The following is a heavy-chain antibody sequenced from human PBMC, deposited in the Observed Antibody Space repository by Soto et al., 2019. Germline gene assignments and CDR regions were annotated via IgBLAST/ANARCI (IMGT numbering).Heavy chain of an antibody. Sequence: PGESLKISCKGSGYSFTSYWIGWVRQMPWKGLEWMGIIYPGDSDTRYSPSFQGQVTISADKSISTAYLQWSSLKASDTAMYYCARQDRIVATINAFDIWGQGTMVTVSS. D-gene: IGHD5-12*01. V-gene: IGHV5-51*01. CDR1: GYSFTSYW. CDR3: ARQDRIVATINAFDI. CDR2: IYPGDSDT. J-gene: IGHJ3*02.